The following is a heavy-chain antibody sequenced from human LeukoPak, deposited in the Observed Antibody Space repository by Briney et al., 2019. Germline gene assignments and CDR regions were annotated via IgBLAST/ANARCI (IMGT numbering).Heavy chain of an antibody. CDR1: GGSISSYY. Sequence: SETLSLTYTVSGGSISSYYWSWIRQPPGKGLEWIGYIYYSGSTNYNPSLKSRVTISVDTSKNQFSLKLSSVTAADTAVYYCARGDYGDYVRYFDYWGQGTLVTVSS. CDR2: IYYSGST. V-gene: IGHV4-59*01. CDR3: ARGDYGDYVRYFDY. J-gene: IGHJ4*02. D-gene: IGHD4-17*01.